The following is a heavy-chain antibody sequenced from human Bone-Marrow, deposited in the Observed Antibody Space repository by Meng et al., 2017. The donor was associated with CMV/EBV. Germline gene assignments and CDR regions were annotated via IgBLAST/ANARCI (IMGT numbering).Heavy chain of an antibody. CDR3: ARERITIFGGYGMDV. CDR2: IHPHRGDT. CDR1: GYTFTAHY. Sequence: ASVKVSCKASGYTFTAHYFHWVRQAPGQGLEWMGWIHPHRGDTNYAQQFQGRVTLTRDTSTSTVYMELSSLRSEDTAVYYCARERITIFGGYGMDVWGQGTTVTVSS. V-gene: IGHV1-2*02. D-gene: IGHD3-3*01. J-gene: IGHJ6*02.